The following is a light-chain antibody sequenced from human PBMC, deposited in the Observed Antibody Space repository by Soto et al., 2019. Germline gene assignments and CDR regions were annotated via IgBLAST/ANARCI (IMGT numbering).Light chain of an antibody. CDR1: SGSIASNY. J-gene: IGLJ2*01. Sequence: NFMLTQPHSVSESPGKTVTISCTRSSGSIASNYVQWYQQRPGSSPTTVIYEDNRRPSGVPDRFSGSIDSSSNSASLTISGLKTEDEADYYCQSYDSSNQVFGGGTMLTVL. CDR3: QSYDSSNQV. V-gene: IGLV6-57*01. CDR2: EDN.